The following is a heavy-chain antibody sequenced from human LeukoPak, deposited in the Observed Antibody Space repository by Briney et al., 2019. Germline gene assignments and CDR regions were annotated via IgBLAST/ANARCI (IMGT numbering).Heavy chain of an antibody. CDR1: GYTFTGYY. Sequence: ASVKVSCKASGYTFTGYYIHWVRQAPGQGLEWMGWINPNNGGTNYAQKFQGRVTLTRDTSINTAYMELYRLTSDDTAVYYCGWGNVVVDSWGQGTLVTVSS. CDR3: GWGNVVVDS. J-gene: IGHJ4*02. CDR2: INPNNGGT. D-gene: IGHD2-2*01. V-gene: IGHV1-2*02.